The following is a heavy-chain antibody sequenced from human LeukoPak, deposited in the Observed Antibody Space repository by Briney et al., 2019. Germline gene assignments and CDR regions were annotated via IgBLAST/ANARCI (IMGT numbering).Heavy chain of an antibody. CDR1: GFTISSYG. CDR2: IRSSGSTI. D-gene: IGHD2-8*02. Sequence: GGSLRLSCAASGFTISSYGANWVRQAPRKGLEWISYIRSSGSTIYYADSVRGRFRISRDNAKNSLFLQMNSLRADDTAIYYCARAWWGEGHFDYWGQGTLVTVSS. J-gene: IGHJ4*02. CDR3: ARAWWGEGHFDY. V-gene: IGHV3-48*03.